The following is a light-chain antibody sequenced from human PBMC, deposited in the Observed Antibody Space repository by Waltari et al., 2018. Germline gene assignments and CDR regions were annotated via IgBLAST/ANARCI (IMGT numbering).Light chain of an antibody. CDR2: GAS. V-gene: IGKV3-15*01. Sequence: EIVMTHSPATLSVSPGERATLSCRASQRISSQLAWYQQKPCQAPRLLIYGASTRATGIPARFSGSGSGTEFTLTISSLQSEDFAVYFCQQYHESPPITFGPGTKVDIK. CDR1: QRISSQ. J-gene: IGKJ3*01. CDR3: QQYHESPPIT.